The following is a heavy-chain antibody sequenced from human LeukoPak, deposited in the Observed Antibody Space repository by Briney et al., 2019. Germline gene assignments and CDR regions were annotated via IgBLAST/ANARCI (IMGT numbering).Heavy chain of an antibody. D-gene: IGHD3-10*01. Sequence: GGSLRLSCAASGFTFTSYEMNWVRQAPGKGLEWVSYIGSTGSTISYADSVKGRFTISRDNGKNSMHLKMNSLRAEDTAVYYCVRGAGAWFGELTFLFEFWGHGTLVTVSS. V-gene: IGHV3-48*03. J-gene: IGHJ4*01. CDR1: GFTFTSYE. CDR3: VRGAGAWFGELTFLFEF. CDR2: IGSTGSTI.